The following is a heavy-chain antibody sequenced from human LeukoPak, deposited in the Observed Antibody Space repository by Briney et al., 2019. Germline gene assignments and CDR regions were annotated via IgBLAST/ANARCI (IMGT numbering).Heavy chain of an antibody. D-gene: IGHD3-22*01. V-gene: IGHV3-23*01. J-gene: IGHJ4*02. Sequence: PGGYLRLSCAASGFTFSSYAMSWVRQAPGKGLEWVSAISGSGGSTYYADSVKGRFTISRDNSKNTLYLQMNSLRAEDTAVYYCAKTMIVVVITPIDYWGQGTLVTVSS. CDR1: GFTFSSYA. CDR2: ISGSGGST. CDR3: AKTMIVVVITPIDY.